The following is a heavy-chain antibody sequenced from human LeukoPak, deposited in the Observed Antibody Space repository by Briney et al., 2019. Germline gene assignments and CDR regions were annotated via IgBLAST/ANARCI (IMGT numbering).Heavy chain of an antibody. V-gene: IGHV4-59*12. CDR1: GGSISSYY. CDR3: ARRPVAARPDYFDY. Sequence: SETLSLTCTVSGGSISSYYWSWIRQPPGKGLEWIGYIYYSGSTNYNPSLKSRVTISVDTSKNQFSLKLNSVTAADTAVYYCARRPVAARPDYFDYWGQGTLVTVSS. J-gene: IGHJ4*02. CDR2: IYYSGST. D-gene: IGHD6-6*01.